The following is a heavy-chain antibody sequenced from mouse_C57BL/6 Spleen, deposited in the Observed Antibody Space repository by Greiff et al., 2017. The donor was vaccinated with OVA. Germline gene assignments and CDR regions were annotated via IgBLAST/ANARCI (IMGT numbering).Heavy chain of an antibody. CDR3: TRAGDYYAWFAY. J-gene: IGHJ3*01. CDR2: ISSGGDYI. D-gene: IGHD1-1*01. CDR1: GFTFSSYA. V-gene: IGHV5-9-1*02. Sequence: EVMLVESGEGLVKPGGSLKLSCAASGFTFSSYAMSWVRQPPEKRLEWVAYISSGGDYIYYEDTVKGRITISRDNARNTLYLQMSSLKSEDTAMYSCTRAGDYYAWFAYWGPGTLVTVSA.